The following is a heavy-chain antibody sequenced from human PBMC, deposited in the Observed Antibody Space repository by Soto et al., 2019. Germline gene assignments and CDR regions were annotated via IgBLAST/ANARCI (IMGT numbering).Heavy chain of an antibody. CDR2: ISWNSGSI. Sequence: EVQLVESGGGLVQPGRSLRLSCAASGFTFDDYAMHWVRQAPGKGLEWVSGISWNSGSIGYADSVKGRFTFSRDNAKNSLHLQMNSLRAEDTALYYCAKDHCTGSRCYSDYWGQGTLVTVSS. J-gene: IGHJ4*02. CDR3: AKDHCTGSRCYSDY. D-gene: IGHD2-8*02. CDR1: GFTFDDYA. V-gene: IGHV3-9*01.